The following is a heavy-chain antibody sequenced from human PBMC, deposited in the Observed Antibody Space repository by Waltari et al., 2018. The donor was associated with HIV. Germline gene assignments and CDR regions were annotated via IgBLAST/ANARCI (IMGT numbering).Heavy chain of an antibody. J-gene: IGHJ3*02. CDR1: GFSLSTSGVG. CDR2: LYWDDDK. V-gene: IGHV2-5*02. D-gene: IGHD6-13*01. CDR3: AHSFANLAAAFHDAFDI. Sequence: QITLKESGPTLVKPTQTLTLTCTFSGFSLSTSGVGVGWIRQPPGKALEWLALLYWDDDKRYSPSLKSRLTITKDTSKNQVVLTMTNMDPVDTATYYCAHSFANLAAAFHDAFDIWGQGTMVTVSS.